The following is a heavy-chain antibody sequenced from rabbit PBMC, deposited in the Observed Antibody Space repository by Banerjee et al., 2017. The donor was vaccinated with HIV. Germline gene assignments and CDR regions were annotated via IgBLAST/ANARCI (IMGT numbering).Heavy chain of an antibody. CDR2: IGSGSTGNT. J-gene: IGHJ2*01. Sequence: QEQLVESGGGLVKPEGSLTLTCTASGFSFSSRYYMCWVRQAPGKGLEWIGCIGSGSTGNTYYASWAKGRFTISKTSSTTVTLQMTSLTAADTATYFCARNYVNVFDPWGPGTLVTVS. CDR1: GFSFSSRYY. V-gene: IGHV1S45*01. CDR3: ARNYVNVFDP. D-gene: IGHD1-1*01.